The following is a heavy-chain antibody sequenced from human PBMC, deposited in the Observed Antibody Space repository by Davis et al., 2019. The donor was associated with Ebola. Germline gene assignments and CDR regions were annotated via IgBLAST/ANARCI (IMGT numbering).Heavy chain of an antibody. D-gene: IGHD6-19*01. CDR3: ARTAYSSGWYVLDY. Sequence: GGSLRLSCAASGFTFSSYWMHWVRQAPGKGLEWVAFIRYDGSNKYYADSVKDRFTISRDTAKNSLYLQMNSLRAEDTAVYYCARTAYSSGWYVLDYWGQGTLVTVSS. CDR1: GFTFSSYW. J-gene: IGHJ4*02. V-gene: IGHV3-33*08. CDR2: IRYDGSNK.